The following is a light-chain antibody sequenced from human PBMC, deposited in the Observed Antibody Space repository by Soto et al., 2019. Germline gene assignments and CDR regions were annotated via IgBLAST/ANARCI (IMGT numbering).Light chain of an antibody. J-gene: IGKJ1*01. CDR2: DTS. V-gene: IGKV3-20*01. Sequence: EIVLTQSPGTLSLSPGERATLSCRASQSVSSSYLARYQQKPGQAPRLLIFDTSNRATGIPDRFSGSGSGTDFTLTISRLEPEDFAVYYCLQYGSSVWTFGQGTKVDIK. CDR3: LQYGSSVWT. CDR1: QSVSSSY.